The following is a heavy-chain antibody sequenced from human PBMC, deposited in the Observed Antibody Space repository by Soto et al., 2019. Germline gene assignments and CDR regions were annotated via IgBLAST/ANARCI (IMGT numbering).Heavy chain of an antibody. V-gene: IGHV3-23*01. J-gene: IGHJ4*02. CDR2: LRGSGGNT. CDR1: GGSITSGDY. D-gene: IGHD3-22*01. Sequence: ETLSLTCTVSGGSITSGDYYWSWVRQAPGKGLERVSSLRGSGGNTYYADSVKGWFTISRDNSKDTLYLQMNDLRAEDTALYYCAKDGGFYYASSGHSNHAYYFDYWGQGTLVTVSS. CDR3: AKDGGFYYASSGHSNHAYYFDY.